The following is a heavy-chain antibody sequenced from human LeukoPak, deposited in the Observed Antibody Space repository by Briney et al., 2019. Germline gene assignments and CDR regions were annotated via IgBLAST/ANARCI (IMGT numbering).Heavy chain of an antibody. Sequence: ETLSLTCTVSGGSINSYYWSWIRQPPGKGLECIGYIHYTGSTNYNPSLKSRVTISVDTSKSQFSLNLSSVTAADTAVYYCARDRRYYDSSAYIRGFDYWGQGTLVTVSS. CDR1: GGSINSYY. J-gene: IGHJ4*02. V-gene: IGHV4-59*12. D-gene: IGHD3-22*01. CDR3: ARDRRYYDSSAYIRGFDY. CDR2: IHYTGST.